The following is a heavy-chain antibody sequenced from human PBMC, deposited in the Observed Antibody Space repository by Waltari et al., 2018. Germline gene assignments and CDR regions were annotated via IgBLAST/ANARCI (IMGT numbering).Heavy chain of an antibody. J-gene: IGHJ4*02. Sequence: EVQLLESGGGLVQPGGSLRLSCAASGLSFTHSSTCWVRQPPGKGLEWVSAISGSGGSTYYADSVKGRFTISRDNSKNTLYLQMNSLRAEDTAVYYCAKGYYDILTGHTTFDYWGQGTLVTVSS. V-gene: IGHV3-23*01. D-gene: IGHD3-9*01. CDR1: GLSFTHSS. CDR2: ISGSGGST. CDR3: AKGYYDILTGHTTFDY.